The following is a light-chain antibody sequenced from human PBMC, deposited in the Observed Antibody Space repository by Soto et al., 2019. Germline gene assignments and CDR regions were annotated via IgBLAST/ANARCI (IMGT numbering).Light chain of an antibody. V-gene: IGKV3-11*01. CDR3: QHRSSWPPFT. J-gene: IGKJ3*01. CDR2: DAS. CDR1: QSVITY. Sequence: EIVLTQSPATLSLSPGDRATLSCRASQSVITYLAWYQQKPGQAPRLLISDASTRATGIPARFSGSGSGTDFTLTISSLEPEDFAVYYCQHRSSWPPFTFGPGTKVESK.